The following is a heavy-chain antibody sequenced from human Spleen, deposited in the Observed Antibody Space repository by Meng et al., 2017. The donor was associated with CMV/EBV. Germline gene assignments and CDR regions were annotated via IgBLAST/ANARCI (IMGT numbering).Heavy chain of an antibody. CDR3: AGGEDIVVVPAASYYYYGMDV. J-gene: IGHJ6*02. CDR2: IIPIFGTA. V-gene: IGHV1-69*05. D-gene: IGHD2-2*01. CDR1: GYTFNDYY. Sequence: SVQVSCKASGYTFNDYYMHWVRQAPGQGLEWMGGIIPIFGTANYAQKFQGRVTITTDESTSTAYMELSSLRSEDTAVYYCAGGEDIVVVPAASYYYYGMDVWGQGTTVTVSS.